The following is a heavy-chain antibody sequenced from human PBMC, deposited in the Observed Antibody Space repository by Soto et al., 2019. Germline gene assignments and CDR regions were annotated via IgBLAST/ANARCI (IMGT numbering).Heavy chain of an antibody. Sequence: WASVKVSCKASGYTFTSYHIHWVRQAPGQGPEWMGMISPSGARTTYAQKLQTRVSMTRDTSTSTVYMELSSLGSDDTAVYFCAREGVQGGLDVWGQGTTVTVSS. V-gene: IGHV1-46*04. CDR3: AREGVQGGLDV. CDR1: GYTFTSYH. J-gene: IGHJ6*02. D-gene: IGHD2-8*01. CDR2: ISPSGART.